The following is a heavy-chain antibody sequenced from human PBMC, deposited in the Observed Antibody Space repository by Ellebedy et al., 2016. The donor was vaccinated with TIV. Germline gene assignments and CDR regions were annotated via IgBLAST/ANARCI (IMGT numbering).Heavy chain of an antibody. V-gene: IGHV3-7*01. D-gene: IGHD4-17*01. CDR3: ATDGSYGDYRSPAHAFVF. CDR1: GFSFSSYW. J-gene: IGHJ3*01. Sequence: GESLKISCAASGFSFSSYWMSWVRQPPGKGLEWVANINQDGSDKYYVDSVKGRFTISRDNAKNSLYLQMNSLQDEDTSVYYCATDGSYGDYRSPAHAFVFWGQGTMVTVSS. CDR2: INQDGSDK.